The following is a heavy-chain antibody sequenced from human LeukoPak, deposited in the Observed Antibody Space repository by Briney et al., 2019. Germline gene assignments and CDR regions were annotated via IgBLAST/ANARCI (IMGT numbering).Heavy chain of an antibody. D-gene: IGHD6-6*01. CDR1: GYSFNTYW. Sequence: GESLNISCKASGYSFNTYWIGWVRQMRGKGLEWMGIISPDDSDTRYSPSFQGQVTISADKSISTAYLQWSSLKASDTAMYYCARRSSIAARLFDYWGQGTLVTVSS. J-gene: IGHJ4*02. CDR2: ISPDDSDT. V-gene: IGHV5-51*01. CDR3: ARRSSIAARLFDY.